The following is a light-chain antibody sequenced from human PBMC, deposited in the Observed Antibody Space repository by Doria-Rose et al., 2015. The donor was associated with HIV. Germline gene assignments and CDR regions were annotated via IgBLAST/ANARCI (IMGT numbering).Light chain of an antibody. CDR3: QKTYSSPTWT. Sequence: NWFQQAPGKAPQLLIYAASRLQSGVPSRFSGSRSGTDFTLTISGLQTGDLATYYGQKTYSSPTWTFGQGTKVEMK. CDR2: AAS. V-gene: IGKV1-39*01. J-gene: IGKJ1*01.